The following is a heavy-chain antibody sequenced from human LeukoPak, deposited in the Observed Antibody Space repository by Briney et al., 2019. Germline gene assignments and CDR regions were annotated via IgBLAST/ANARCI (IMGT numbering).Heavy chain of an antibody. J-gene: IGHJ4*02. D-gene: IGHD3-10*01. Sequence: GASVKVSCKASGYTFTSYGISWVRQAPGQGLEWMGWISAYNGNTNYAQKLQGRVTMTTDTSTSTAYMELRSLRSDDTAVYYCAREGASYGSGSYYEGRYYFDYWGQGTLVTVSS. CDR3: AREGASYGSGSYYEGRYYFDY. CDR1: GYTFTSYG. CDR2: ISAYNGNT. V-gene: IGHV1-18*01.